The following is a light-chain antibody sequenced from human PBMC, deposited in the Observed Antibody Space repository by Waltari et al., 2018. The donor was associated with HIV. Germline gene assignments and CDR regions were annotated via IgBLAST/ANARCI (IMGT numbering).Light chain of an antibody. CDR1: ASTKQH. V-gene: IGLV3-25*03. J-gene: IGLJ2*01. CDR2: KDT. Sequence: SSELTQPHSLSVSPGQTPRITCSSDASTKQHTYWYQQKPGQAPGVVIYKDTQRPSGIPERFSGSSSGTIVTLTISGVQAEDEAVYFCQSADNTGTSVVFGGGTKLTVL. CDR3: QSADNTGTSVV.